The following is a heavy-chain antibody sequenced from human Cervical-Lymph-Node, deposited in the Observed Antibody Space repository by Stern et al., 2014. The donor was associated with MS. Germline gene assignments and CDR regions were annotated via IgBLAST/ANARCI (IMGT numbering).Heavy chain of an antibody. J-gene: IGHJ6*02. Sequence: VQLEESGGGVVQPGGSLRLSCVASGFTFRSQWMHWVRQAPGKGLVWVSRINSDGSSTSYADSVKGRFTISRDNAKKTLYLQMDSLRAEDTAVYYCARSNYGMDVWGQGTTVAVSS. CDR2: INSDGSST. CDR1: GFTFRSQW. D-gene: IGHD2-8*01. CDR3: ARSNYGMDV. V-gene: IGHV3-74*02.